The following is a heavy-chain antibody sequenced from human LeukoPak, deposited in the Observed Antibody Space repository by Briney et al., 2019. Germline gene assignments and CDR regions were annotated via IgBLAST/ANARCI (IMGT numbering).Heavy chain of an antibody. D-gene: IGHD4-17*01. Sequence: PSETLSLTCTVSGGSISSYYWSWVRQPAGKGLEWIGRFYTSGSTNYNPSLKSRVTMSVDTSKNQFSLKLSSVTAADTAVYYCARSLRPYGDYYYYFDFWGQGTLVTVSS. CDR1: GGSISSYY. V-gene: IGHV4-4*07. CDR3: ARSLRPYGDYYYYFDF. J-gene: IGHJ4*02. CDR2: FYTSGST.